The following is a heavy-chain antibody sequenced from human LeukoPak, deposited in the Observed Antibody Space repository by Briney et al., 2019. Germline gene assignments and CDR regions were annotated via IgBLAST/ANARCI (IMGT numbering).Heavy chain of an antibody. D-gene: IGHD3-16*01. Sequence: ASVKVSCKASGYTFSSYDVNWVRQATGQGLEWMGWMNPSSGNTGYAQKFQGGVTIIRNTSISTAYMELSSLRSEDTAVYYCARAAGGTRNYYMDVWAKGTTVTVSS. CDR2: MNPSSGNT. CDR1: GYTFSSYD. V-gene: IGHV1-8*01. CDR3: ARAAGGTRNYYMDV. J-gene: IGHJ6*03.